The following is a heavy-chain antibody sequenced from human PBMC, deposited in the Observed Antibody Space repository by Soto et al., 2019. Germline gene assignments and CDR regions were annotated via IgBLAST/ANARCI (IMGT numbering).Heavy chain of an antibody. Sequence: VQLVESGGDLVQPGGSLRLSCAASGFTFSAYWMNWVRQVPGKGLEWVASMKPDGSDTFYADSVKGRFSISRDNAQRSLFLQMNELRVDDTALYYCALGGYCSGGGCLYQHWGQGTPLTVSA. J-gene: IGHJ1*01. D-gene: IGHD2-15*01. V-gene: IGHV3-7*03. CDR3: ALGGYCSGGGCLYQH. CDR1: GFTFSAYW. CDR2: MKPDGSDT.